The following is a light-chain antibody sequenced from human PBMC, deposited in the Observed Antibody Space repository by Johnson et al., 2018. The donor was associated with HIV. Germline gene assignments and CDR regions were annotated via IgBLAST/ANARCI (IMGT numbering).Light chain of an antibody. CDR2: DNN. CDR1: TSNIGENY. J-gene: IGLJ1*01. Sequence: QSVLTQPPSVSAAPGQKVTISCSGSTSNIGENYVSWYQHRPGTAPKLLIYDNNRRPSGIPDRFSGSKSGTSATLGITGLQTVDEADYYCGTWDSSLSAGQVFGTGTKVTVL. CDR3: GTWDSSLSAGQV. V-gene: IGLV1-51*01.